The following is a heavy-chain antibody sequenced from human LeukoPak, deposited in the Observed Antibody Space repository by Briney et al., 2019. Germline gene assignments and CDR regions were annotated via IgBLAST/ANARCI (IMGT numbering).Heavy chain of an antibody. CDR2: IYHSGST. J-gene: IGHJ1*01. CDR1: GGSISSTNW. CDR3: ARNGFYCLDH. V-gene: IGHV4-4*02. D-gene: IGHD5-24*01. Sequence: PSETLSLTCAVSGGSISSTNWWSWVRQPPGKGLEWIGEIYHSGSTNYNPSLKSRVTISLDKSNNQFSLRLTTVTAADTAVYYCARNGFYCLDHWGQGTLVTVSS.